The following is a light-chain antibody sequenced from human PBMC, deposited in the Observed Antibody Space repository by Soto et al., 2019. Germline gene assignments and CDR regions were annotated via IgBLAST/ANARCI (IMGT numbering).Light chain of an antibody. V-gene: IGLV4-69*01. CDR1: SGNSSYA. Sequence: QPVLTQSPSASASLGASVKLTCTLSSGNSSYAIAWHQQQPEKGPRYLMKLNSDGSHSKGDGIPDRFSGSSSGAERYLTISRLQSEDEADYYCQTWGTGPVVFGGGTQLTVL. CDR2: LNSDGSH. J-gene: IGLJ2*01. CDR3: QTWGTGPVV.